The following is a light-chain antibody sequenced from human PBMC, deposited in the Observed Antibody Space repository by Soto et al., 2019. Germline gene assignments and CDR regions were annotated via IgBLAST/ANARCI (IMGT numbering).Light chain of an antibody. Sequence: QSVLTQSPSASASLGASVKLTCTLSSGHSSYAIAWHQQQPEKGPRFLMKLYSDGRHPKGGGIPDRFSGSSSGAERYLTISSLQSEDEADYYCQTWATGPWVFGGGTKLTVL. CDR2: LYSDGRH. CDR3: QTWATGPWV. V-gene: IGLV4-69*01. CDR1: SGHSSYA. J-gene: IGLJ3*02.